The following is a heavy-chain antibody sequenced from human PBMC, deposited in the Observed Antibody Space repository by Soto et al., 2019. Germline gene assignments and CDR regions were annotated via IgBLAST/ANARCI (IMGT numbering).Heavy chain of an antibody. CDR3: ARGDSNSWSDY. CDR2: ISYDGTNK. CDR1: GFTFRTYA. D-gene: IGHD6-13*01. J-gene: IGHJ4*02. V-gene: IGHV3-30*01. Sequence: QVQLVESGGGVVQPGRSLRLSCAASGFTFRTYAMDWVRQAPGKGLEWVAVISYDGTNKYYADSVKGRFTISRDNSKNPLSLQMNSLRAEDTAVYYCARGDSNSWSDYWGQRPLVTVSS.